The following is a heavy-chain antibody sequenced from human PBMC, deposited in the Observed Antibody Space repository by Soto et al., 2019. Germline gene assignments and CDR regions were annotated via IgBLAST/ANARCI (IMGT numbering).Heavy chain of an antibody. J-gene: IGHJ5*02. CDR1: GGSIISYY. Sequence: SSTXSLTCTFSGGSIISYYWSLIRQPPGKGLEWIGYIYYSGSTNYNPSLKSRVTISVDTSKNQFSLKLSSVTAADTAVYYCERRSSWKTTICLDPWGQGTLVNVSS. CDR2: IYYSGST. D-gene: IGHD6-13*01. V-gene: IGHV4-59*01. CDR3: ERRSSWKTTICLDP.